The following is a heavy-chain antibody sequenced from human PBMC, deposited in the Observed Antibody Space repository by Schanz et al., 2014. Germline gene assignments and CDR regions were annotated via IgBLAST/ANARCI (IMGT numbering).Heavy chain of an antibody. CDR3: ARGQRRTIGRPFGP. D-gene: IGHD6-25*01. Sequence: QVQLVQSGAEVKKPGASVKVSCKASGYTFTSDSMHWVRQAPGQGLEWMGMINPSGGSTTYAQKFQGRVTMTTDTSTSTSYMELTSLRFDDTAVYYCARGQRRTIGRPFGPWGQGTLVTVSS. V-gene: IGHV1-46*01. CDR1: GYTFTSDS. CDR2: INPSGGST. J-gene: IGHJ5*02.